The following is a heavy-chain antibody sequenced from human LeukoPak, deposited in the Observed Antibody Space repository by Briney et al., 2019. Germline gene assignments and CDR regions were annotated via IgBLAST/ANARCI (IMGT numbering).Heavy chain of an antibody. CDR2: IIPIFGTA. V-gene: IGHV1-69*13. CDR3: ARDMYSSSSFSLDY. D-gene: IGHD6-6*01. CDR1: GGTFSSYA. J-gene: IGHJ4*02. Sequence: VKVSCNASGGTFSSYAISWVRQAPGQGLEWMGGIIPIFGTANYAQKFQGRVTITADESTSTAYMELSSLRSEDTAVYYCARDMYSSSSFSLDYWGQGTLVTVSS.